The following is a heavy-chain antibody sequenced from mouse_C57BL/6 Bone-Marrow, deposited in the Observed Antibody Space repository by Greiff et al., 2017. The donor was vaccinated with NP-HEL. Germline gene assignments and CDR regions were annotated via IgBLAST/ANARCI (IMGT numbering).Heavy chain of an antibody. V-gene: IGHV1-15*01. J-gene: IGHJ3*01. D-gene: IGHD2-5*01. CDR3: SRYSNWPD. Sequence: QVQLKESGAELVRPGASVTLSCKASGYTFTDYEMHWVKQTPVHGLEWIGAIDPETGGTAYNQKFKGKAILTADKSSSTAYMELRSLTSEDSAVYYCSRYSNWPDWGQGTLVTVSA. CDR1: GYTFTDYE. CDR2: IDPETGGT.